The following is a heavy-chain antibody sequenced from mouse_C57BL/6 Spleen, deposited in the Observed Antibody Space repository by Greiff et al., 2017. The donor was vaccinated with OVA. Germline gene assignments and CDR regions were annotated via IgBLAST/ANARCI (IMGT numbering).Heavy chain of an antibody. D-gene: IGHD2-2*01. J-gene: IGHJ2*01. Sequence: QVQLQQSGAELVRPGASVKLSCKASGYTFTSYGISWVKQSTGQGLEWIAKIYPRSGNTYYHEKFKGKATLTADKSSSTAYLELRSLTSEDSAVYFGAREKIYYCYYGDYWGQGTTLTVS. V-gene: IGHV1-81*01. CDR1: GYTFTSYG. CDR3: AREKIYYCYYGDY. CDR2: IYPRSGNT.